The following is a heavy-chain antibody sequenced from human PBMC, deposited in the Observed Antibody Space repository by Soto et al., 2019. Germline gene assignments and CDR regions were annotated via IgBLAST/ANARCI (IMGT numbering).Heavy chain of an antibody. CDR2: TYYRSKWYN. V-gene: IGHV6-1*01. D-gene: IGHD6-19*01. CDR1: GDSVSSNSAA. Sequence: SQTLSLTCAISGDSVSSNSAAWNWIRQSPSRGLEWLGRTYYRSKWYNDYAVSVKSRITINPDTSKNQFSLQLNSVTPEDTAVYYCARAPRQWLVRGYYYDGMDVWGQGTTVTVSS. CDR3: ARAPRQWLVRGYYYDGMDV. J-gene: IGHJ6*02.